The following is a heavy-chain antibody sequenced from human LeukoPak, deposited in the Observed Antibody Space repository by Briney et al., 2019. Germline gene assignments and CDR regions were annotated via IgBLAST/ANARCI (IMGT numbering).Heavy chain of an antibody. CDR3: AREVDAAAAYNWFDP. CDR1: GGSISSFY. Sequence: PSDTLSLTCTVSGGSISSFYWSWIRQPPGKGLEWIGYIYYSGSSNYSPSLKSRVTISVDTSKNQFSLKLSSVTAADTAVYYCAREVDAAAAYNWFDPWGQGTLVTVSS. J-gene: IGHJ5*02. CDR2: IYYSGSS. D-gene: IGHD2-2*01. V-gene: IGHV4-59*01.